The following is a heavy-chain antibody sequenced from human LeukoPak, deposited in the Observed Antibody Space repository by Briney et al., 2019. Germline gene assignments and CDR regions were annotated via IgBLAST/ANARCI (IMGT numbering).Heavy chain of an antibody. D-gene: IGHD5-24*01. Sequence: SQTLSLTCAISGDSVSSNSAAWNWIRQSPSRGLEWLGRTYYRSKWYNDYAVSVKSRITINPDTSKNQFSLKLSSVTAADTAVYYCARGLSRRWLQLIANWFDPWGQGTLVTVSS. V-gene: IGHV6-1*01. CDR3: ARGLSRRWLQLIANWFDP. CDR2: TYYRSKWYN. J-gene: IGHJ5*02. CDR1: GDSVSSNSAA.